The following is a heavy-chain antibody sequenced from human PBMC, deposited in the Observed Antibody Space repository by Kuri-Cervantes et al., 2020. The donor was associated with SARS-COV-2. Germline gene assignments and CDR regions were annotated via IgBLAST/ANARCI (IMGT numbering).Heavy chain of an antibody. J-gene: IGHJ4*02. D-gene: IGHD6-13*01. CDR1: GFTFSNAW. CDR2: IESKTDGGTT. Sequence: GESLKISCAASGFTFSNAWMNWVRQAPGKGLEWVGRIESKTDGGTTDYAAPVKGRFTISRDDSKNTLYLQMNSLKTEDTAVYYCTTGGSWVEYFDYWGQGTLVTVSS. CDR3: TTGGSWVEYFDY. V-gene: IGHV3-15*04.